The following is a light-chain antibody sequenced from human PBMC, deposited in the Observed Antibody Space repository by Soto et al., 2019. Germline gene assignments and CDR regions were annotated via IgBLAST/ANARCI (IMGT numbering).Light chain of an antibody. Sequence: DIQMTQSPTSLSASVGDRVTITCRASQGIGYNLAWYQRKPGRLPKLLLFGASTLQSGVPARFSGSGSGTLFTLTINGLLPEDVATYYCQKYDRAPFTFGPGTKVD. CDR2: GAS. CDR3: QKYDRAPFT. J-gene: IGKJ3*01. V-gene: IGKV1-27*01. CDR1: QGIGYN.